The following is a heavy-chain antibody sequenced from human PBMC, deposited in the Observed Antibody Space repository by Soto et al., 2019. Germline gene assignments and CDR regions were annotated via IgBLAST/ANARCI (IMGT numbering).Heavy chain of an antibody. V-gene: IGHV4-59*01. CDR3: ARDVVRGVFYYGMDV. J-gene: IGHJ6*02. Sequence: SETLSLTCTVSGGSISSYYWSWIRQPPGKGLEWIGYIYYSGSTNYNPSLKSRVTISVDTSKNQFSLKLSSVTAADTAVYYCARDVVRGVFYYGMDVWGQGTTVTAP. D-gene: IGHD3-10*01. CDR2: IYYSGST. CDR1: GGSISSYY.